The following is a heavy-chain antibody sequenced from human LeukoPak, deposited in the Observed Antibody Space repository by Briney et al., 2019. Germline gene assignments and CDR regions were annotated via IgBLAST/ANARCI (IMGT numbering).Heavy chain of an antibody. J-gene: IGHJ3*02. Sequence: GGSLRLSCAASGFTFSSYSMNWVRQAPGKGLEWISSISSSSSYIYYTDSVKGRFTISRDNAKNSLYLQMNSLRAEDTAVYNCASMGGVGAFDIWGQGTMVTVSS. D-gene: IGHD1-26*01. CDR1: GFTFSSYS. CDR2: ISSSSSYI. CDR3: ASMGGVGAFDI. V-gene: IGHV3-21*04.